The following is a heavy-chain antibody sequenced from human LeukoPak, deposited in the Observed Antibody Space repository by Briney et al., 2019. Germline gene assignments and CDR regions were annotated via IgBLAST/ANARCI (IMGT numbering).Heavy chain of an antibody. Sequence: GGSLRLSCAASGFTFSDYYMSWIRQAPGKGLEWVSYISSSGSYTNYADSVKGRFTTPRDNTKKSLYLQMNSLRAEDTAVYYCARFGWIAAAGTPDYWGQGTLVTVSS. V-gene: IGHV3-11*06. CDR2: ISSSGSYT. J-gene: IGHJ4*02. D-gene: IGHD6-13*01. CDR3: ARFGWIAAAGTPDY. CDR1: GFTFSDYY.